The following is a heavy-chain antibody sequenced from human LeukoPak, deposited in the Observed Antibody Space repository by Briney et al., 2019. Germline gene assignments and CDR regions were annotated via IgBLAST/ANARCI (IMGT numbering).Heavy chain of an antibody. J-gene: IGHJ5*02. CDR1: GFTFNTYA. V-gene: IGHV3-23*01. CDR3: AKDRGQLVPKYNWFDP. CDR2: ISSSGSST. D-gene: IGHD6-6*01. Sequence: GGSLRLSCAASGFTFNTYAMSWVRQAPGKGLEWVSAISSSGSSTYYADSVKGRFTISRDNSKNTLYLQMNSLRAEDTAVYYCAKDRGQLVPKYNWFDPWGQGTLVTVSS.